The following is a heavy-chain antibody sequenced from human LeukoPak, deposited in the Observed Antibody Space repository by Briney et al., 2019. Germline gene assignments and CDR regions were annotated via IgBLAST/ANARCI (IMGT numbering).Heavy chain of an antibody. V-gene: IGHV3-30*18. CDR3: AKDQHSYGHSGGSPDDY. CDR2: ISYDGSNK. D-gene: IGHD5-18*01. Sequence: GGSLRLSCAASGFTFSSYGMHWVRQAPGKGLEWVAVISYDGSNKYYADSVKGRFTISRDNSKNTLYLQMNSLRAEDMAVYYCAKDQHSYGHSGGSPDDYWGQGTLVTVSS. CDR1: GFTFSSYG. J-gene: IGHJ4*02.